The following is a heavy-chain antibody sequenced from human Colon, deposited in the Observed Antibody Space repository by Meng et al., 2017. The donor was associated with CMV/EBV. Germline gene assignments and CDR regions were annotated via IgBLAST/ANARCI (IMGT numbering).Heavy chain of an antibody. CDR3: VHRSYSGQDDY. V-gene: IGHV2-5*02. CDR2: IYWDDDT. J-gene: IGHJ4*02. D-gene: IGHD5-12*01. CDR1: GFSFTTDKAG. Sequence: QFTLKESGPTLLKPTQTLTLTCTFSGFSFTTDKAGVGWIRHPPGKALEWLALIYWDDDTRYSPSLKTRLTITRDTSKNQVILTMTNMDPADTATYYCVHRSYSGQDDYWGQGALVTVSS.